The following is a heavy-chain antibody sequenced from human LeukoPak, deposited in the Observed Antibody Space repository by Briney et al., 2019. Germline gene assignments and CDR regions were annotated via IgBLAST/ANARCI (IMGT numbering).Heavy chain of an antibody. CDR2: ISSSGTTI. J-gene: IGHJ4*02. Sequence: GGSLRLSCAASGFTFSTYTMNWVRQAPGKGLEWVSYISSSGTTIHYADSVKGRFTISRDNAKNSVYLQMNSLRVEDTAVYYCARVRYQTADYWGQGTLVTVSS. CDR1: GFTFSTYT. CDR3: ARVRYQTADY. V-gene: IGHV3-48*04. D-gene: IGHD3-16*02.